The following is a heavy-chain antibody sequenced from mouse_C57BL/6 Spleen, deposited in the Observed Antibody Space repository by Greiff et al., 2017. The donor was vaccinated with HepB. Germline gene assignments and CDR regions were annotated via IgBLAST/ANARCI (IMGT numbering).Heavy chain of an antibody. CDR1: GFSLTSYA. Sequence: VQVVESGPGLVAPSQSLSITCTVSGFSLTSYAISWVRQPPGKGLEWLGVIWTGGGTNYNSALKSRLSISKDNSKSQVFLKMNSLQTDDTARYYCARFLHYYGSSYDYFDYWGQGTTLTVSS. J-gene: IGHJ2*01. CDR3: ARFLHYYGSSYDYFDY. CDR2: IWTGGGT. V-gene: IGHV2-9-1*01. D-gene: IGHD1-1*01.